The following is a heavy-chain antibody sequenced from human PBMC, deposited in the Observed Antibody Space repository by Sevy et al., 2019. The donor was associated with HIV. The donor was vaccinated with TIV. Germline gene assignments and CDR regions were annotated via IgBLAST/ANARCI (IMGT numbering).Heavy chain of an antibody. Sequence: GGSLRLSCAASGFTFSSYGMHWVRQAPGKGLEWVAVIWYDGSNKYYADSVKGRFTISRDNSKNTLYLQINSLRAEDTAVYYCARVGMKDYYYGMDVWGQGTTVTVSS. CDR1: GFTFSSYG. CDR2: IWYDGSNK. V-gene: IGHV3-33*01. J-gene: IGHJ6*02. CDR3: ARVGMKDYYYGMDV.